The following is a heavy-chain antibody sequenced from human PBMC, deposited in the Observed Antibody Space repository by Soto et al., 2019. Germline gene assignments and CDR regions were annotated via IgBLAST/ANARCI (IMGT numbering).Heavy chain of an antibody. Sequence: QVQLVQSGAEVKKPGASVKVSCKASGYTFTSYYMHWVRQAPGQGLEWMGIINPSGGSTSYAQKCQGRVTMTRDTSTSTVYMELSSLRSEDTAVYYCARGDDYVWGSYRLIDYWGQGTLVTVSS. D-gene: IGHD3-16*02. V-gene: IGHV1-46*03. CDR2: INPSGGST. J-gene: IGHJ4*02. CDR3: ARGDDYVWGSYRLIDY. CDR1: GYTFTSYY.